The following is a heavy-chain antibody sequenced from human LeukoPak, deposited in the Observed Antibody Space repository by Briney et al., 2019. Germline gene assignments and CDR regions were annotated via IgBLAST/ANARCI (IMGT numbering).Heavy chain of an antibody. CDR2: INPNSGGT. CDR1: GYTVTGYY. D-gene: IGHD1-1*01. J-gene: IGHJ5*02. Sequence: ASVKISCKASGYTVTGYYIHWVRQAPGQGLEWMGWINPNSGGTNYAQKFQGRVTMTRDTSISTAYMELSRLRSDDTALYYCARDVGTTNFWFDPWGKGTLVIVSS. CDR3: ARDVGTTNFWFDP. V-gene: IGHV1-2*02.